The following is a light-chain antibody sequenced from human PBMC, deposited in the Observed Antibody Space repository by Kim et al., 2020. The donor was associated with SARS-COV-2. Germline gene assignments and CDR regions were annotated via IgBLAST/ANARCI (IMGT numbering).Light chain of an antibody. CDR2: GKN. J-gene: IGLJ2*01. Sequence: SSELTQDPAVSVALGQTVRITCQGDSLKTYYATWYQQKPGQAPVRVIFGKNNRPSGIPHRFSGSNSGNTASLTITGAQAEDEADYYCDSWDSSGNHNVVFGGPTQLTVL. CDR3: DSWDSSGNHNVV. CDR1: SLKTYY. V-gene: IGLV3-19*02.